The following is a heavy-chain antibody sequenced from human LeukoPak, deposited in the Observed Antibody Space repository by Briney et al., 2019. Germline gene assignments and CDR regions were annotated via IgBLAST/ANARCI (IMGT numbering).Heavy chain of an antibody. V-gene: IGHV4-61*05. CDR3: ARGGNDYGDH. Sequence: SETLSLTCTVSGGSISSSNYYWGWIRQPPGKGLEWIGNIYHSGSTNYNPSLKSRVTISVDKSKNQFSLKLSSVTAADTAVYYCARGGNDYGDHWGQGTLVTVSS. CDR1: GGSISSSNYY. D-gene: IGHD4-17*01. J-gene: IGHJ4*02. CDR2: IYHSGST.